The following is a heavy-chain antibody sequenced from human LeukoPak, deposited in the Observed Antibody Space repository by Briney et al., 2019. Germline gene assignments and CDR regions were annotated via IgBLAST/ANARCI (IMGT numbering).Heavy chain of an antibody. CDR1: GGSISSSNW. Sequence: GTLSLTCAVSGGSISSSNWWSWVRQPPGKGLEWIGEIYHSGSTNYNPSLKSRVTISVDKSKNQFSLKLSSVTAADTAVYYCARRPVVRGVRDHFDYWGQGTLVTVSS. J-gene: IGHJ4*02. D-gene: IGHD3-10*01. CDR2: IYHSGST. V-gene: IGHV4-4*02. CDR3: ARRPVVRGVRDHFDY.